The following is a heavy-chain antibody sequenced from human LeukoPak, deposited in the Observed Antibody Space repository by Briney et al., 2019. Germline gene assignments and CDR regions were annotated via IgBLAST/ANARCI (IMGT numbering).Heavy chain of an antibody. V-gene: IGHV4-39*07. CDR3: ARELVGVVVLPAAKTEYYYYYYTDV. D-gene: IGHD2-2*01. Sequence: WETLSLTCSVSGGSVTTDIYYWGWIRQPPGKGLEWIGNIYHSGTTYSNPSLGSRVTISVDTSKNQFSLKLSSVAAADTAVYYCARELVGVVVLPAAKTEYYYYYYTDVWGKGTTVTVSS. J-gene: IGHJ6*03. CDR1: GGSVTTDIYY. CDR2: IYHSGTT.